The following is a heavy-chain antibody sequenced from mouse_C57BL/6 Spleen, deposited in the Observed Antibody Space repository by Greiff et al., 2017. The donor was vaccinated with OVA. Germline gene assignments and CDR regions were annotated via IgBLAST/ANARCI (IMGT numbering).Heavy chain of an antibody. CDR1: GYTFTSSW. D-gene: IGHD2-4*01. V-gene: IGHV1-53*01. Sequence: QVHVKQSGTELVKPGASVKLSCKASGYTFTSSWMHWVKQRPGQGLEWIGNINPSNGGTNYNEKFKSKATLTVDKSSSTAYMQLSSLTSEDSAVYYCARAPYDYDGDWYFDVWGTGTTVTVSS. CDR2: INPSNGGT. CDR3: ARAPYDYDGDWYFDV. J-gene: IGHJ1*03.